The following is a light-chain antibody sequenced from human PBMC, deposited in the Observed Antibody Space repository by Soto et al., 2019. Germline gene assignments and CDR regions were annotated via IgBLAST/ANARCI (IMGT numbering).Light chain of an antibody. CDR1: QSISTW. J-gene: IGKJ4*01. CDR2: KAS. CDR3: QHDETLPLT. Sequence: SQMTQSPSTLSASVGDRVTIACRASQSISTWLAWYQQKPGKAPKLLIYKASILESGIPSRFSGSGSATEFTLSVSSLQPEDFASYYCQHDETLPLTFGGGTKVEIK. V-gene: IGKV1-5*03.